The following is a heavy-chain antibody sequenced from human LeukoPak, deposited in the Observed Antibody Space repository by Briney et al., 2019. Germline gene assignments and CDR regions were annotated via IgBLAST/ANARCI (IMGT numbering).Heavy chain of an antibody. J-gene: IGHJ6*03. D-gene: IGHD2-21*01. V-gene: IGHV4-4*07. CDR1: GGSISSYD. Sequence: SETLSLTCTVSGGSISSYDWSWIRQPAGQGLEWIGRIYTSGSTNYNPSLKSRVTMSVDTSKNQFSLKLSSVTAADTAVYYCARTLVKPQRECYYMDVWGKGTTVTVSS. CDR3: ARTLVKPQRECYYMDV. CDR2: IYTSGST.